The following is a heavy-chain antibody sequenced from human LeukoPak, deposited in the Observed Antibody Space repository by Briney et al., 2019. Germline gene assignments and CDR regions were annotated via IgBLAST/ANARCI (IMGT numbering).Heavy chain of an antibody. Sequence: GGSLRLSCAASGFTFSSYSMNWVRQAPGKGLEWVSSISSSSSYIYYADSVKGRFTISRDNSKNTLYLQMNSLRAEDTAVYYCARDLVGYCSGGSCSIYYYYGMDVWGQGTTVTVSS. CDR1: GFTFSSYS. D-gene: IGHD2-15*01. CDR2: ISSSSSYI. CDR3: ARDLVGYCSGGSCSIYYYYGMDV. V-gene: IGHV3-21*01. J-gene: IGHJ6*02.